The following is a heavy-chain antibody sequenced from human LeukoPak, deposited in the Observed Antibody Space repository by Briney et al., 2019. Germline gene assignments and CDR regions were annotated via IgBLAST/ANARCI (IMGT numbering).Heavy chain of an antibody. D-gene: IGHD3-22*01. CDR1: GYTFTNYG. Sequence: ASVKVSCKASGYTFTNYGISWVRQAPGQGLEWMGWIRAYNGHTNYAQKLQGRVTMTTDTSTSTAYMELRSLRSDDTAVYYCARGFPNRYYYDSSGYYGYYFDYWGQGTLVTVSS. J-gene: IGHJ4*02. CDR2: IRAYNGHT. CDR3: ARGFPNRYYYDSSGYYGYYFDY. V-gene: IGHV1-18*01.